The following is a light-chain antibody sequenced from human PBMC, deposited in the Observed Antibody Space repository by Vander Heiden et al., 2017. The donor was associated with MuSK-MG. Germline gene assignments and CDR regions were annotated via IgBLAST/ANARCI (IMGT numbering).Light chain of an antibody. CDR1: QSVSSSY. J-gene: IGKJ3*01. CDR3: QQYGSSPST. CDR2: GSS. Sequence: ELVLTQSPGTLSLSPGERATLSCRASQSVSSSYLAWYQQKPGQAPRLLIYGSSNRATRIPDRFSGSGSGADFTLTISRLEPEDFAVYYCQQYGSSPSTFGPGTKVDIK. V-gene: IGKV3-20*01.